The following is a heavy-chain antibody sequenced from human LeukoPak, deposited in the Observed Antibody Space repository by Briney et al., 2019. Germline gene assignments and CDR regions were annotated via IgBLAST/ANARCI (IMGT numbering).Heavy chain of an antibody. J-gene: IGHJ4*02. Sequence: GGSLRLSCAASRFTFSNYGMHWVRQTPGKGREWVASIWYDGSNKYYAESVKGRFTISRDNSKNTLYLQMNSLRADDTAVYYCARDSGSFSTGFDYWGQGTLVTVSS. CDR3: ARDSGSFSTGFDY. CDR1: RFTFSNYG. CDR2: IWYDGSNK. D-gene: IGHD1-26*01. V-gene: IGHV3-33*01.